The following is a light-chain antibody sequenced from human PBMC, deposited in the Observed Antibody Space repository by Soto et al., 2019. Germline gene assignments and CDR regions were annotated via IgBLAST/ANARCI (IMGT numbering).Light chain of an antibody. J-gene: IGLJ2*01. V-gene: IGLV3-21*04. Sequence: SYELTQPPSVSVAPGKSAMITCGGNNIGSKSVHWYQQKPGQAPVLVINYDSDRPSGIPERFSGSNSGNTATLTISRVEAGDEADYYCQVWDSSSDHVVFGGGTKLTVL. CDR2: YDS. CDR3: QVWDSSSDHVV. CDR1: NIGSKS.